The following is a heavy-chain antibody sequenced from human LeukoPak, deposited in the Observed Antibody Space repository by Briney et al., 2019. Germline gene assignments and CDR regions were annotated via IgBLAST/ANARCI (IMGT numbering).Heavy chain of an antibody. CDR1: GGSISSGGYY. CDR2: IYYSGST. J-gene: IGHJ3*02. Sequence: PSETLSHTCTVSGGSISSGGYYWSWIRQRPGKGLEWIGYIYYSGSTYYNPSLKSRVTISVDTSKNQFSLKLSSVTAADTAVYYCARGEVTPSITEAFDIWGQGTMVTVSS. D-gene: IGHD1-14*01. CDR3: ARGEVTPSITEAFDI. V-gene: IGHV4-31*03.